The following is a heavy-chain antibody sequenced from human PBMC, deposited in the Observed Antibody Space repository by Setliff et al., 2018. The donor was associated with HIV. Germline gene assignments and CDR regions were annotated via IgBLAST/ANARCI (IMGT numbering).Heavy chain of an antibody. CDR3: ARQFRYPNRAVAGVDY. CDR2: LFYNGNT. J-gene: IGHJ4*02. D-gene: IGHD6-19*01. V-gene: IGHV4-39*01. Sequence: PSETLSLTCTVSGGSISNNSYYWGWVRQPPGKGLELIGNLFYNGNTYYNPSLKSRVTISVDTSKNQFSLKLSSATAADTAIYFCARQFRYPNRAVAGVDYWGQGTLVTVSS. CDR1: GGSISNNSYY.